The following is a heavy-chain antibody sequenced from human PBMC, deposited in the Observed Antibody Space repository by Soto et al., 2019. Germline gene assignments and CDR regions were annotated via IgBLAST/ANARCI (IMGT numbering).Heavy chain of an antibody. V-gene: IGHV3-15*07. CDR3: ATDRVSGPTYYYYGMDA. D-gene: IGHD6-19*01. J-gene: IGHJ6*02. Sequence: EVQLVESGGGLVEPGGSLRLSCAVSGFTFTNAWMNWVRQTPGMGLEWVGRIKSNTDGGTTDYNAPVKGRFTISRDDSRHTLYLPMNSLRTDDTAVYYCATDRVSGPTYYYYGMDAWGQGTTVTVSS. CDR1: GFTFTNAW. CDR2: IKSNTDGGTT.